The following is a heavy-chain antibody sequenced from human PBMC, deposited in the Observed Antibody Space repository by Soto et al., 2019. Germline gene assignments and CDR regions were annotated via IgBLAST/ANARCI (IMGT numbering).Heavy chain of an antibody. J-gene: IGHJ3*02. CDR3: AKDKQSGDMYSYCSWSYYNAFDI. V-gene: IGHV3-9*01. Sequence: EVQLGESGGGLVQPGRSLRLSCAASGFTFDDYAMHWVRQAPGKGLEWVSGLSWNSGSIGYADSVKGRFTISRDNDKNSLYLQMNSLRAEDKALYYCAKDKQSGDMYSYCSWSYYNAFDIWGQGTMVTVS. CDR1: GFTFDDYA. D-gene: IGHD3-10*01. CDR2: LSWNSGSI.